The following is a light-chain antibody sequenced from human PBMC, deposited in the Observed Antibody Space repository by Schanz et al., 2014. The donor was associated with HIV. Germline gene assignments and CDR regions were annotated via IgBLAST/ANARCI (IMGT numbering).Light chain of an antibody. V-gene: IGLV1-40*01. Sequence: QSVLTQPPSVSGAPGQRVTISCAGSSSNIGAGYDVHWYHHLPGSAPKLLISGNNNRPSGVPDRFSGSKSGTSASLAITGLQAEDEADYYCQSYDNSLSAWVFGGGTKVTVL. J-gene: IGLJ3*02. CDR2: GNN. CDR3: QSYDNSLSAWV. CDR1: SSNIGAGYD.